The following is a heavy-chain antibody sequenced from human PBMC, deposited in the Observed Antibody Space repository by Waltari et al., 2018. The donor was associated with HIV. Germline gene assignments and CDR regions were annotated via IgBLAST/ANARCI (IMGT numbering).Heavy chain of an antibody. CDR3: TTEEYPLDY. V-gene: IGHV3-15*01. J-gene: IGHJ4*02. CDR1: GFTFSNAW. Sequence: EVQLVESGGGLVKPGGSLRLSCAASGFTFSNAWMSWVRQAPGKGLGWVVRIKSKTDGGTTDYAEPVKGRFTISRDDSKNTLYLQMNSLKTEDTAVYYCTTEEYPLDYWGQGTLVTVSS. CDR2: IKSKTDGGTT. D-gene: IGHD6-6*01.